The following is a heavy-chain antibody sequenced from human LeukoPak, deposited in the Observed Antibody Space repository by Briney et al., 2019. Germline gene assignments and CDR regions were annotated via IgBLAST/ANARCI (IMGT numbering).Heavy chain of an antibody. J-gene: IGHJ3*02. CDR1: GYTFTSYG. CDR3: ARTTYYYDSSGYLI. V-gene: IGHV1-18*01. D-gene: IGHD3-22*01. Sequence: GASVKASCKASGYTFTSYGISWVRQAPGQGLEWMGWISAYNGNTNYAQKLQGRVTMTTDTSTSTAYMELRSLRSDDTAVYYCARTTYYYDSSGYLIWGQGTMVTVSS. CDR2: ISAYNGNT.